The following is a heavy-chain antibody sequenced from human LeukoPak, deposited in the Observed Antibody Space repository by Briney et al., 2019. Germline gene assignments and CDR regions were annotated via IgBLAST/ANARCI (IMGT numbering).Heavy chain of an antibody. V-gene: IGHV1-69*01. CDR3: AGNSCYDLYYFDY. CDR1: GGTFSSYA. Sequence: SVKVSCKASGGTFSSYAISWVRQAPGQGLEWMGGIIPIFGTANYAQKFQGRVTITADESTSTAYMELSSLRSEDTAVYYCAGNSCYDLYYFDYWGQGTLVTVSS. J-gene: IGHJ4*02. CDR2: IIPIFGTA. D-gene: IGHD5-12*01.